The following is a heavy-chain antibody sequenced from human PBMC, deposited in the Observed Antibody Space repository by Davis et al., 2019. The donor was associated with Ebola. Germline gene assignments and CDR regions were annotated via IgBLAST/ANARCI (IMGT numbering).Heavy chain of an antibody. CDR2: ISSSSSYI. D-gene: IGHD3-3*01. CDR1: GFTLSSYS. J-gene: IGHJ4*02. V-gene: IGHV3-21*01. Sequence: GESLKISCAASGFTLSSYSMNWVRQAPGKGLEWVSSISSSSSYIYYADSVKGRFTISRDNAKNSLYLQMNSLRAEDTAVYYCARGMAIFGVVIQLPGVLDSWGQGTLVTVSS. CDR3: ARGMAIFGVVIQLPGVLDS.